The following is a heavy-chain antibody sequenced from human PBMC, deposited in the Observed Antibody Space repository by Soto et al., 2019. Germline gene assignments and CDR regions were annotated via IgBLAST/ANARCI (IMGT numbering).Heavy chain of an antibody. CDR3: AREGYYYGCCFDP. CDR1: GFTFSSYS. CDR2: MSSSSSTI. D-gene: IGHD3-10*01. Sequence: GGSLRLSCAASGFTFSSYSVNWVRQAPGKGLEWVSYMSSSSSTIYYADSAKGRFTISRDNDKNSLYLQMNSLRAEDTAVYYCAREGYYYGCCFDPWGQGTLVTVSS. J-gene: IGHJ5*02. V-gene: IGHV3-48*01.